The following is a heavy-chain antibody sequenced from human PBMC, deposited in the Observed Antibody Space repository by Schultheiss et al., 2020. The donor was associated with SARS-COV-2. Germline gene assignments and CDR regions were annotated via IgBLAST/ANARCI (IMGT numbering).Heavy chain of an antibody. J-gene: IGHJ6*02. CDR2: ISYDEFNK. V-gene: IGHV3-30*03. D-gene: IGHD2-21*02. CDR1: GFTLSSSP. CDR3: ARGGCGGDCRDYNYAMDV. Sequence: GGSLRLSCAASGFTLSSSPLHWVRQAPGKGLEWVAVISYDEFNKYYSDSVKGRFTVSRDNSKNTLYLQMNSLRPEDTAVYYCARGGCGGDCRDYNYAMDVWGQGTTVTVS.